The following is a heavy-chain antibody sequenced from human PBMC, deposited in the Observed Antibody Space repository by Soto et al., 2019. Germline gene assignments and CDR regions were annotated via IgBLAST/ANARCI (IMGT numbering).Heavy chain of an antibody. CDR2: IYYSGST. Sequence: SETLSLTCTVSGGSASSGSYYWSWFRQPPGKGLGWIGYIYYSGSTNYNPSLKSRVTISIDTSKNQFSLKLSSVTAADTAVYYCARDLRRYYDSSGFDAFDIWGQGTMVTVSS. J-gene: IGHJ3*02. CDR3: ARDLRRYYDSSGFDAFDI. CDR1: GGSASSGSYY. D-gene: IGHD3-22*01. V-gene: IGHV4-61*01.